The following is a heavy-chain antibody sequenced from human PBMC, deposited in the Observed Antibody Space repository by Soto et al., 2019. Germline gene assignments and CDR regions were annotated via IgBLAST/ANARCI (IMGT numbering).Heavy chain of an antibody. D-gene: IGHD6-19*01. J-gene: IGHJ4*02. CDR1: GFTVSGMF. Sequence: GGSLRLSCAASGFTVSGMFMNWVRQAPGKGLEWVSVIYPAGPTYYADSVKGRFTISRDNSKNTLFLQLNNLRAEDTAVYYCARDADSSGLHYWGQGVLVTVSS. CDR2: IYPAGPT. CDR3: ARDADSSGLHY. V-gene: IGHV3-53*01.